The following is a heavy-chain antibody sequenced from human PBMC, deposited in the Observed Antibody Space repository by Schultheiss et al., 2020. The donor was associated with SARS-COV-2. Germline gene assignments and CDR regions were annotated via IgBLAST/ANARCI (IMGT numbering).Heavy chain of an antibody. CDR3: ARGDTD. CDR1: GGSFSGYY. V-gene: IGHV4-34*01. J-gene: IGHJ4*02. CDR2: INHSGST. D-gene: IGHD5-18*01. Sequence: SETLSLTCAVYGGSFSGYYWSWIRQPPGKGLEWIGEINHSGSTNYNPSLKSRVTISVDTSKNQFSLKLSSVTAADTAVYYCARGDTDWGQGTLVTVSS.